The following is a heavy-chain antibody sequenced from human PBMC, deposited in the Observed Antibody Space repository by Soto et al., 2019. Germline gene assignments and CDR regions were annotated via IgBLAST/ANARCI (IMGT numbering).Heavy chain of an antibody. Sequence: QVQLVRSGAEEKKPGASVKVSCKASGYTFTSYAMHWVRQAPGQRLEWMGWINAGNGNTKYSQKLQGRVTITRDTSASTAYMELSSLRSEDTAVYSCARNEVGLRVFDYWGQGTLVTVSS. V-gene: IGHV1-3*05. CDR3: ARNEVGLRVFDY. J-gene: IGHJ4*02. CDR1: GYTFTSYA. CDR2: INAGNGNT. D-gene: IGHD5-12*01.